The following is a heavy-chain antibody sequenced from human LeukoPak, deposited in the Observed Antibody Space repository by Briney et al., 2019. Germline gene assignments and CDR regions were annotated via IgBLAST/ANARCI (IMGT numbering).Heavy chain of an antibody. J-gene: IGHJ4*02. CDR1: GYTFTDYY. V-gene: IGHV1-2*02. Sequence: ASMTVSCKASGYTFTDYYIHWVRPAPGQGLEWMGWIKTYSGCTNSPQQFQDRVTMTRDTCISTAYMELSRLVSDETALYYCARAYDYVLAHSYYWGQGTLITVSS. CDR3: ARAYDYVLAHSYY. CDR2: IKTYSGCT. D-gene: IGHD3-16*01.